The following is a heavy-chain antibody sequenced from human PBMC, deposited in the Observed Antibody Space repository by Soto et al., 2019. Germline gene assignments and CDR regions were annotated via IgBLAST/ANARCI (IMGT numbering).Heavy chain of an antibody. CDR1: GFTFSSYS. CDR2: ISSSSSTI. CDR3: AREGANVDTAMPIPYYGMDV. V-gene: IGHV3-48*01. J-gene: IGHJ6*02. Sequence: EVQLVESGGGLVQPGGSLRLSCAASGFTFSSYSMNWVRQAPGKGLEWVSYISSSSSTIYYADSVKGRFTIPRDNAKNSLYLQMNSLRAEDTAVYYCAREGANVDTAMPIPYYGMDVWGQGTTVTVSS. D-gene: IGHD5-18*01.